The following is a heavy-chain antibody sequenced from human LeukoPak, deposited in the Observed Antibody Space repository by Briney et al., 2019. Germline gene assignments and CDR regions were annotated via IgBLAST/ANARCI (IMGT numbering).Heavy chain of an antibody. CDR3: ARTLDFVTMVRGGLLHYYMDV. D-gene: IGHD3-10*01. CDR1: GYTLTELS. J-gene: IGHJ6*03. CDR2: FDPEDGET. V-gene: IGHV1-24*01. Sequence: ASVKVSCKVSGYTLTELSMHWVRQAPGKGLEWMGGFDPEDGETFYAQKFQGRVTMTRDTSISTAYMELSRLRSDDTAVYYCARTLDFVTMVRGGLLHYYMDVWGKGTTVTVSS.